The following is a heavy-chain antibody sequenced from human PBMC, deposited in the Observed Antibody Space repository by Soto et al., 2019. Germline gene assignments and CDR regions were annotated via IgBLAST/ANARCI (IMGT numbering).Heavy chain of an antibody. CDR1: GGSISSGGYY. J-gene: IGHJ5*02. D-gene: IGHD3-10*01. Sequence: LSLTCTVSGGSISSGGYYWSWIRQHPGKGLEWIGYIYYSGSTYYNPSLKSRVTISVDTSKNQFSLKLSSVTAADMAVYYCAREGSFGSGTPWNFDPWGQGTLVTVSS. CDR3: AREGSFGSGTPWNFDP. CDR2: IYYSGST. V-gene: IGHV4-31*03.